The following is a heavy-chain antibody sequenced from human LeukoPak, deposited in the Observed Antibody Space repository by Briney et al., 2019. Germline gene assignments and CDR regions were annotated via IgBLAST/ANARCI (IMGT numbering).Heavy chain of an antibody. CDR3: ARIQLDYYDSSGYYPSDDAFDT. J-gene: IGHJ3*02. D-gene: IGHD3-22*01. CDR1: GGSISSGSYY. CDR2: IYTSGST. V-gene: IGHV4-61*02. Sequence: SQTLSLTCTVSGGSISSGSYYWSWIRQPAGKGLEWIGRIYTSGSTNYNPSLKSRVTISVDTSKNQFSLKLSSVTAADTAVYYCARIQLDYYDSSGYYPSDDAFDTWGQGTMVTVSS.